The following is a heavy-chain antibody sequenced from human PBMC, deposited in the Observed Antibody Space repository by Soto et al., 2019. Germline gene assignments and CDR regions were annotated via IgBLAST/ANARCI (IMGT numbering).Heavy chain of an antibody. CDR2: IYHSGST. J-gene: IGHJ5*02. V-gene: IGHV4-4*02. Sequence: PSETLSLTCAVSGGSISSSNWWGWVRQPPGKGLERIGEIYHSGSTNYNPSLKSRVTISVDKSKNQFSLKLSSVTAADTAVYYCARDSSSSYSGWFDPWGQGTLVTVSS. D-gene: IGHD6-6*01. CDR1: GGSISSSNW. CDR3: ARDSSSSYSGWFDP.